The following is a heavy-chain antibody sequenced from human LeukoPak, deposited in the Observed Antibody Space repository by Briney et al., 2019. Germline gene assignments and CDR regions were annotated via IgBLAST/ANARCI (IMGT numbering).Heavy chain of an antibody. V-gene: IGHV1-18*01. J-gene: IGHJ4*02. CDR1: GYTFTSYG. CDR3: ARGGNYYEPLYFDY. D-gene: IGHD3-22*01. CDR2: ISAYNGNT. Sequence: ASVKVSCKASGYTFTSYGISWVRQAPGQGLEWMGWISAYNGNTNYAQKLQGRVTTTTDTTTSTAYMELRSLRSDDTAVYYCARGGNYYEPLYFDYWGQGTLVTVSS.